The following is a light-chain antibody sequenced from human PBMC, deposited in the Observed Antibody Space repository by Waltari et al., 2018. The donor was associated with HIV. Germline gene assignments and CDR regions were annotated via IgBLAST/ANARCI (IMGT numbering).Light chain of an antibody. CDR1: SSDVGAYEY. J-gene: IGLJ1*01. CDR3: ASFTSGRLNV. V-gene: IGLV2-14*03. Sequence: QSALTQPASVSGSPGQSITISCTGTSSDVGAYEYVSWYQQHPGKVPKLLIYDVYNRPSRISNRFAGSKSGNTASLTISGLQAEDEAADYCASFTSGRLNVFGTGTKVTVL. CDR2: DVY.